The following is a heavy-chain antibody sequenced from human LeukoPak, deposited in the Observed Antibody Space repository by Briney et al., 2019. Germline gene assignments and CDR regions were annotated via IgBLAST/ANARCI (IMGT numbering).Heavy chain of an antibody. J-gene: IGHJ4*02. V-gene: IGHV5-51*01. Sequence: GESLKISCKGSGYSFTNYWIGWVRQMPGKGLEWMGIIYPADSDTRYSPSFQDQVTISADKSISTAHLQWSSLKASDTAMYYCARQGYSYGYSSYWGQGTLVTVSS. CDR2: IYPADSDT. CDR1: GYSFTNYW. D-gene: IGHD5-18*01. CDR3: ARQGYSYGYSSY.